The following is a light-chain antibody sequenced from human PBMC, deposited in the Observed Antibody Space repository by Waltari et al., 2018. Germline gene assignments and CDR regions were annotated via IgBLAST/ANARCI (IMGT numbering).Light chain of an antibody. J-gene: IGLJ1*01. Sequence: SYVLTQPPSVSVAQGETARITLGGNNIESKRVHWYRQRPGQAPVVVISYDNDRAAGIPERFSGSNSGNTATLTISRVEAGDEADYYCQVWDANTDPGVFGTGTEVTVL. CDR2: YDN. V-gene: IGLV3-21*01. CDR3: QVWDANTDPGV. CDR1: NIESKR.